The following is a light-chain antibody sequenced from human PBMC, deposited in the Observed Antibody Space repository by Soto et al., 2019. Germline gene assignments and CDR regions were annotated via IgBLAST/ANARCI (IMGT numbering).Light chain of an antibody. Sequence: QSALTQPASVSGSPGQSITVYCTGTSSDIGAYDYVSWYQQHPGKAPKVIISEVSKRPSWVSHRFSGSKSGNTASLTISGLQAEDEADYYCSSYTSSSTVGVFVTGTKPTVL. CDR3: SSYTSSSTVGV. CDR2: EVS. CDR1: SSDIGAYDY. J-gene: IGLJ1*01. V-gene: IGLV2-14*01.